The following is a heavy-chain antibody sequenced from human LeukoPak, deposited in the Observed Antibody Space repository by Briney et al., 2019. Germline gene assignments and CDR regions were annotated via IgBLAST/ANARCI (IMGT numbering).Heavy chain of an antibody. D-gene: IGHD3-3*01. V-gene: IGHV3-23*01. J-gene: IGHJ4*02. CDR3: AKAEDLESYYYFDY. CDR2: ISGSGGST. CDR1: GFTFSYYW. Sequence: GGSLRLSCAASGFTFSYYWMHWVRQAPGKGLEWVSAISGSGGSTYYADSVKGRFTISRDNSKNTLYLQMNSLRAEDTAVYYCAKAEDLESYYYFDYWGQGTLVTVSS.